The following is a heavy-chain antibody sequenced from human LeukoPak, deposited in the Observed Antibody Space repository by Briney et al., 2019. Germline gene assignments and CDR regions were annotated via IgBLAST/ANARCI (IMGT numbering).Heavy chain of an antibody. CDR3: ARIKYCTNGVCYLLYGMDV. D-gene: IGHD2-8*01. CDR1: GFTFDDYA. CDR2: ISWNSGSI. V-gene: IGHV3-9*01. J-gene: IGHJ6*02. Sequence: GGSLRLSCAASGFTFDDYAMHWVRQAPGKGLEWVSGISWNSGSIGYADSVKGRFTISRDNAKNSLYLQMNSLRAEDTAVYYCARIKYCTNGVCYLLYGMDVWGQGTTVTVSS.